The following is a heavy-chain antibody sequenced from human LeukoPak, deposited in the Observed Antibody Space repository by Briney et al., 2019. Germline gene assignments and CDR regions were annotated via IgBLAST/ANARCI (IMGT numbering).Heavy chain of an antibody. CDR3: ARDYMVTFDY. CDR1: GITFSYYW. Sequence: GGSLRLSCAASGITFSYYWMHWVRQAPGKGLVWVSRIDADGSSATYADSVKGRFTISRDNSKKTLYLQVNSLRAEDTAVYYCARDYMVTFDYWGQGTLVTVSS. J-gene: IGHJ4*02. D-gene: IGHD5-18*01. V-gene: IGHV3-74*01. CDR2: IDADGSSA.